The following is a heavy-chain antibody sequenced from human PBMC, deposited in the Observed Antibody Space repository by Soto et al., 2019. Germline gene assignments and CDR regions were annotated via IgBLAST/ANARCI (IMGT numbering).Heavy chain of an antibody. J-gene: IGHJ6*02. CDR2: IIPILGIA. CDR3: ARVAGSGSYQYYYYYGMDV. D-gene: IGHD3-10*01. Sequence: GASVKVSCKASGGTFSSYTISWVRQAPGQGLEWMGRIIPILGIANYAQKFRGRVTITADKSTSTAYMELSSLRSEDTAVYYCARVAGSGSYQYYYYYGMDVWGQGTTVTVSS. CDR1: GGTFSSYT. V-gene: IGHV1-69*02.